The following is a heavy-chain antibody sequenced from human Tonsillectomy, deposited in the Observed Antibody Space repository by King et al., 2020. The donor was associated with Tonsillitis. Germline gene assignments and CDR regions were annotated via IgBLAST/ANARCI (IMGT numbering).Heavy chain of an antibody. CDR1: GFTFSNYA. CDR3: ARAYVSSGQNWFDS. J-gene: IGHJ5*01. Sequence: VQLVESGGGVVQPGRSLRLSCAASGFTFSNYAMHWVRQAPGKGLEWVAYIWYDGSNKFYADSVKGRFTISRDQSKNTLYLQMNSLRAEDTAVYFCARAYVSSGQNWFDSWGQGTLVTVSS. D-gene: IGHD6-19*01. CDR2: IWYDGSNK. V-gene: IGHV3-33*08.